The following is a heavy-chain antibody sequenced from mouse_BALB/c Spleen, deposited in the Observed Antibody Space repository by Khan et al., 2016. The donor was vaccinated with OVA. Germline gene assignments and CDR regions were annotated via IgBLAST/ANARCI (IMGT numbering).Heavy chain of an antibody. CDR2: IWAGGGT. V-gene: IGHV2-9*02. Sequence: QVQLKQSGPGLVAPSQSLSITCTVSGFSLTTYGVHWVRQPPGKGLEWLGVIWAGGGTNYNSALMSRLSISKDTSKSPLFLKMNSLQTDDTAMYYCVRSGYDSGGFAYWGQGTLVTVSA. CDR1: GFSLTTYG. D-gene: IGHD2-4*01. CDR3: VRSGYDSGGFAY. J-gene: IGHJ3*01.